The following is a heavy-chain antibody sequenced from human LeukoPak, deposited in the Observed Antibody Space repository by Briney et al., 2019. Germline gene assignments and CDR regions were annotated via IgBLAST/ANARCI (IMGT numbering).Heavy chain of an antibody. D-gene: IGHD6-19*01. CDR1: GGSFSGYY. V-gene: IGHV4-34*01. CDR2: INHSGSA. J-gene: IGHJ3*02. CDR3: ARDRGSSGWNDAFDI. Sequence: SETLSLTCAVYGGSFSGYYWSWIRQPPGKGLEWIGEINHSGSANYNPSLKSRVTISVDTSKKQFSLKLSSVTAADTAVYYCARDRGSSGWNDAFDIWGQGTMVTVSS.